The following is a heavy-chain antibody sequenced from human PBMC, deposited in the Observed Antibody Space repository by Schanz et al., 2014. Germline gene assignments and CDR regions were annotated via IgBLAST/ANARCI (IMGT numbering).Heavy chain of an antibody. D-gene: IGHD4-17*01. CDR1: GFTVRSYA. CDR3: VRDTDYHFDY. V-gene: IGHV3-30*04. CDR2: ISYDGSNQ. J-gene: IGHJ4*02. Sequence: VQLLESGGGVVQPGRSLRLSCAASGFTVRSYAMHWVRQAPGKGLEWVAAISYDGSNQYYTDSVKGRFTVSRDNSKNTLYLQMNSLRAEDTAVYYCVRDTDYHFDYWGQGTLVTVSS.